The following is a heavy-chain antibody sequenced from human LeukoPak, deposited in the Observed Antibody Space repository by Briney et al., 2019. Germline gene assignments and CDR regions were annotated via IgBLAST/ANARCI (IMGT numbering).Heavy chain of an antibody. J-gene: IGHJ4*02. CDR1: GFTFGNYA. CDR3: ARVQSGWYFDY. V-gene: IGHV3-23*01. Sequence: GGSLTLSCAASGFTFGNYAMNWVRQAPGKGLEWVPLISVSGGSTYYADSVKGRFTISRDNSKNTLLLQMNSLRAEDTAVYYCARVQSGWYFDYWGQGTLVTVSS. D-gene: IGHD6-19*01. CDR2: ISVSGGST.